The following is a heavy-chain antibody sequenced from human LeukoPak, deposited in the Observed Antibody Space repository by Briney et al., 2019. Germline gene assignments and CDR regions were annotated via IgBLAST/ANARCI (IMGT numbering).Heavy chain of an antibody. CDR3: AKVVDHHHGYNWYFDY. J-gene: IGHJ4*02. CDR2: ISGSDDST. V-gene: IGHV3-23*01. CDR1: RFTSSSFA. D-gene: IGHD5-24*01. Sequence: GVSLTLSCAASRFTSSSFAMRRLRHAPGKGLEGVSSISGSDDSTYYADSVKARFIISRDNSKKPLLLQINRLTAEDTAVYYGAKVVDHHHGYNWYFDYWGQRTLVTVS.